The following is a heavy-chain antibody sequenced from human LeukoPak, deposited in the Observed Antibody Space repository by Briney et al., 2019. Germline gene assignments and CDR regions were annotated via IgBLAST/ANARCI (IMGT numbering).Heavy chain of an antibody. Sequence: SETLSLTCTVSGGTISSYYWSWIRQPPGKGLEWIGYIYYSGSTNFNPSLKSRITISVDTSKNQFPLKLSSVTAADTAVYYCARGIPVTPYFDYWGQGTLVTASS. J-gene: IGHJ4*02. CDR3: ARGIPVTPYFDY. V-gene: IGHV4-59*01. CDR1: GGTISSYY. D-gene: IGHD5-18*01. CDR2: IYYSGST.